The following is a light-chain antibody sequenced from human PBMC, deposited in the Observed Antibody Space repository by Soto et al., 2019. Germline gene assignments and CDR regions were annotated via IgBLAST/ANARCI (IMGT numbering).Light chain of an antibody. CDR2: DVT. Sequence: QSALTQPPSVSGSPGQSVTISCTGTSSDVGGYEYVSWYQQHPGRAPKLIIYDVTKRPSGVPNRFSGSKSGNTASLTISGLQAEDETDYYCSSFAGPHTSVVFGGGTKLTVL. CDR1: SSDVGGYEY. CDR3: SSFAGPHTSVV. V-gene: IGLV2-11*01. J-gene: IGLJ3*02.